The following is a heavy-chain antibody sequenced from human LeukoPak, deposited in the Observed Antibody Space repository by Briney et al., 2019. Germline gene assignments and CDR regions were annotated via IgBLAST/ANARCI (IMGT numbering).Heavy chain of an antibody. Sequence: GWSLRLSCAASGFTFSSYSMNWVRQAPGKGLEWVSSISSSSSYIYYADSVKGRFTIPRDKDKNSLYLHMNNLRADDTAGYVFARDSYDSSGYYYEGLNYWSQGPLVTVSS. V-gene: IGHV3-21*01. CDR2: ISSSSSYI. CDR1: GFTFSSYS. J-gene: IGHJ4*02. CDR3: ARDSYDSSGYYYEGLNY. D-gene: IGHD3-22*01.